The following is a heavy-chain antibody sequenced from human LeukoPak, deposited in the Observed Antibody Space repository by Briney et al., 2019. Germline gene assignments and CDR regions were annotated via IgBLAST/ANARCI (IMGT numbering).Heavy chain of an antibody. CDR3: ARLEAVATIGYYYYYMDV. J-gene: IGHJ6*03. Sequence: SETLSLTCTVSGGSISSGSYYWSWIRQPAGKGLEWIGYIYYSGSTNYNPSLKSRVTISVDTSKNQFSLKLSSVTAADTAVYYCARLEAVATIGYYYYYMDVWGKGTTVTISS. V-gene: IGHV4-61*10. D-gene: IGHD5-12*01. CDR2: IYYSGST. CDR1: GGSISSGSYY.